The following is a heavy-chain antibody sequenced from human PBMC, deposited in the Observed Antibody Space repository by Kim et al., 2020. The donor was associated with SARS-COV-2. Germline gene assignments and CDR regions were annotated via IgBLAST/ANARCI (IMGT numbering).Heavy chain of an antibody. V-gene: IGHV3-23*01. D-gene: IGHD3-22*01. CDR1: GFSFSTYD. J-gene: IGHJ4*02. CDR2: MSGSGGGT. Sequence: LSLTCAASGFSFSTYDMSWVRQAPGKGLEWVSGMSGSGGGTYYADSVKGRFTISRDSSKNTVYLQMSTLRAEDTAVYYCAKGPVVEIWGQGTLVTVSS. CDR3: AKGPVVEI.